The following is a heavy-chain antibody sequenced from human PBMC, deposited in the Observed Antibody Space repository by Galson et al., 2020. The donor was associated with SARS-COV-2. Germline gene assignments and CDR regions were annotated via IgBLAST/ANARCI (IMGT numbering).Heavy chain of an antibody. CDR1: GGSISSGGYS. Sequence: SETLSLTCAVSGGSISSGGYSWSWIRQPPGKGLEWIGYIYHSGSTYYNPSHKRRVTISVDRNKNQFSLKLSAVTAADTAVYYCARDASWTRGTRNNYYYYYGMDVWGQGTTVTVSS. D-gene: IGHD1-26*01. V-gene: IGHV4-30-2*01. J-gene: IGHJ6*02. CDR3: ARDASWTRGTRNNYYYYYGMDV. CDR2: IYHSGST.